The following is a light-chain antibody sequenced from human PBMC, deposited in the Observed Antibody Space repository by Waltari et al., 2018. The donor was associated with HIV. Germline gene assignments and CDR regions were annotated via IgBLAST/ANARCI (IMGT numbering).Light chain of an antibody. Sequence: QSALTQPASVSGSPGQSITISCTGTNNDVGGYNFVTWYQQHPGKVPKLIIYDVNERPSGVSNRFSGSKSGNTASLTISGLQAEDEADYYCCSYAGGSTYVFASGTKVTVL. J-gene: IGLJ1*01. CDR2: DVN. CDR1: NNDVGGYNF. CDR3: CSYAGGSTYV. V-gene: IGLV2-23*02.